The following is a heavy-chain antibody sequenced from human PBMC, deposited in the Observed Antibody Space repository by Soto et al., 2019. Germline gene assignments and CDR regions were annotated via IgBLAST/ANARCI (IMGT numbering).Heavy chain of an antibody. J-gene: IGHJ4*02. V-gene: IGHV3-33*01. CDR2: IWFDGSNR. Sequence: QVQLVESGGGVVQPGRSLRLSCAASGFTFNRYGMHWVRQAPGKGLEWVAVIWFDGSNRDYADSVKGRFTISRDNSKNTLYLQMNSLRDEDTAVYYCARDVFSQGSYYFDYWGQGTLVTVSS. CDR1: GFTFNRYG. CDR3: ARDVFSQGSYYFDY.